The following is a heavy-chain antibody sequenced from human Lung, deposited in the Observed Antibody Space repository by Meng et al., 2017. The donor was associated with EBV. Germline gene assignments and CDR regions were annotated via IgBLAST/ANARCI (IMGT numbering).Heavy chain of an antibody. CDR2: ISGSGANK. D-gene: IGHD6-19*01. V-gene: IGHV3-23*04. J-gene: IGHJ4*02. CDR1: GFIFADYA. CDR3: AKSRGDQWLIYY. Sequence: EVHLAESGGASVQPGGALRISCATSGFIFADYALNWVRLAPGKGLEWVASISGSGANKYYADSVQGRFAISRDNSKNTLYLELNSLRVEDTAVYFCAKSRGDQWLIYYWGQGTLVTVSS.